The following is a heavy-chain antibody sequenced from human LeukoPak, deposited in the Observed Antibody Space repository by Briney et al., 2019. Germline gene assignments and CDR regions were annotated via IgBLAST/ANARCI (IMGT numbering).Heavy chain of an antibody. Sequence: GASVKVSCKASGYTFTSYDINWVRQATGQGLEWMGWMKPNSGNTGYAQKFQGRVTMTRNTSISTAYMELSSLRSEDTAVYYCARGKRTTGTINYWGQGTLVTVSS. CDR3: ARGKRTTGTINY. CDR1: GYTFTSYD. D-gene: IGHD1-1*01. J-gene: IGHJ4*02. CDR2: MKPNSGNT. V-gene: IGHV1-8*01.